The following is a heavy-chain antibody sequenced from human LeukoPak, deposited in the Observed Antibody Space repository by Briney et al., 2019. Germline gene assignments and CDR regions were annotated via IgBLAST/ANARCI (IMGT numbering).Heavy chain of an antibody. CDR1: GFTFSSYG. CDR3: AKQQVVPAADDYYYYGMDV. CDR2: TSYDGSNK. V-gene: IGHV3-30*18. D-gene: IGHD2-2*01. Sequence: GGSLRLSCAASGFTFSSYGMPWVRQAPGKGLEWVAVTSYDGSNKYYADSVKGRFTISRDNSKNTLYLQMNSLRAEDTAVYYCAKQQVVPAADDYYYYGMDVWGQGTTVAVSS. J-gene: IGHJ6*02.